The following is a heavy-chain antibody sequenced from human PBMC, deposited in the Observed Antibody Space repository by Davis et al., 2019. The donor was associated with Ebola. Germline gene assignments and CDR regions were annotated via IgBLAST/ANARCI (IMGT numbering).Heavy chain of an antibody. J-gene: IGHJ4*02. Sequence: PGGSLRLSCAASGFTFSSYSMNWVRQAPGKGLEWVSSISSSSSYIYYADSVKGRFTISRDNAKNSLYLQMNSLRAEDTAVYYCARFGPWELRGAWDYWGQGTLVTVSS. CDR3: ARFGPWELRGAWDY. CDR1: GFTFSSYS. CDR2: ISSSSSYI. V-gene: IGHV3-21*01. D-gene: IGHD1-26*01.